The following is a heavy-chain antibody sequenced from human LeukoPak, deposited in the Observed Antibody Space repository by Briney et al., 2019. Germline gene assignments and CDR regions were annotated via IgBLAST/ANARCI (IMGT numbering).Heavy chain of an antibody. Sequence: GGSLRLSCAASGFTFSNYEFNWVRQAPGKGLEWVSYISSSGRNIYYADSVKGRFTISRDNAKNSLYLQMNSLRAEDTAVYYCARDLVQLWSKDLWGQGTLVTVSS. J-gene: IGHJ5*02. CDR1: GFTFSNYE. CDR3: ARDLVQLWSKDL. D-gene: IGHD5-18*01. CDR2: ISSSGRNI. V-gene: IGHV3-48*03.